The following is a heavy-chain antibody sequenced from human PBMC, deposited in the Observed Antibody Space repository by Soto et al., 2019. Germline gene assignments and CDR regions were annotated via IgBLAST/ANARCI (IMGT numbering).Heavy chain of an antibody. CDR3: TRGIGYSAQDY. Sequence: GGSLRLSCAASGFTFSDYWMHWVRQVPGKGLVWVSRISGDVSSTSYADSVKGRFTISRDNAKNTLYVQMNSLRAEDTAVYYCTRGIGYSAQDYWGQGTPVTVSS. D-gene: IGHD1-1*01. CDR1: GFTFSDYW. J-gene: IGHJ4*02. CDR2: ISGDVSST. V-gene: IGHV3-74*01.